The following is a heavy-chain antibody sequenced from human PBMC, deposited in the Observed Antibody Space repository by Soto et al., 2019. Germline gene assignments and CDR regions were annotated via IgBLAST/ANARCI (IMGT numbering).Heavy chain of an antibody. J-gene: IGHJ6*03. CDR2: IYPADSDT. CDR3: ARGTSTDYMDV. D-gene: IGHD2-2*01. V-gene: IGHV5-51*01. Sequence: GESLKISCKGSGYNFSGHWIGWVRQMPGKGLGWMGIIYPADSDTRYSPSFQGQVTISADKSISTAFLHWSSLKPTDTAMYYCARGTSTDYMDVWGTGTTVTV. CDR1: GYNFSGHW.